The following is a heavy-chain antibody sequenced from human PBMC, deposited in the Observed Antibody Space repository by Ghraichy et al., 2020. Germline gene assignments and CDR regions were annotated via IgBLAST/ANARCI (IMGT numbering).Heavy chain of an antibody. J-gene: IGHJ5*02. CDR1: GYTFTSYG. CDR3: ARDGEDIVVVPAAHGWFDP. V-gene: IGHV1-18*01. D-gene: IGHD2-2*01. Sequence: ASVKVSCKASGYTFTSYGISWVRQAPGQGLEWMGWISAYNGNTNYAQKLQGRVTMTTDTSTSTAYMELRSLRSDDTAVYYCARDGEDIVVVPAAHGWFDPWGQGTLVTVSS. CDR2: ISAYNGNT.